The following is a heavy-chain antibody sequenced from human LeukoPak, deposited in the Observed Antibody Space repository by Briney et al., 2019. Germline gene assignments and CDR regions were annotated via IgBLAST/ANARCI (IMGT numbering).Heavy chain of an antibody. CDR1: GYTFTGYY. V-gene: IGHV1-2*02. J-gene: IGHJ6*03. CDR2: INPNSGGT. CDR3: ARDGEYCSSTSCYPAYYMDV. Sequence: GASVKVSCKASGYTFTGYYMHWVRQAPGQGLEWMGWINPNSGGTNYAQKFQGRVTMTRDTSISTAYMELSRLRSDDTAVYYCARDGEYCSSTSCYPAYYMDVWGKGTTVTVSS. D-gene: IGHD2-2*01.